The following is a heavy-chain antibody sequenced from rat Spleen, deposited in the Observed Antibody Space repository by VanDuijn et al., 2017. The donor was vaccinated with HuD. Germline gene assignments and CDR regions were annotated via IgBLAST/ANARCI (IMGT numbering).Heavy chain of an antibody. CDR2: MWRRGRT. V-gene: IGHV2-45*01. J-gene: IGHJ4*01. D-gene: IGHD5-1*01. CDR3: ARAPGNGYVMDA. CDR1: GFSLTSYS. Sequence: QVQLMESGPGLVQPSETLSLTCTVSGFSLTSYSVHWVRQPPGKGLEWMGVMWRRGRTEYNSALKSRLSISRDTSKNHIFLKMNSLQSEDTATYHCARAPGNGYVMDAWGQGASVTVSS.